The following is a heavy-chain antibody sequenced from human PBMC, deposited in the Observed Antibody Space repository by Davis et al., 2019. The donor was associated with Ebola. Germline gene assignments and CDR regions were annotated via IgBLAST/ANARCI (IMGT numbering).Heavy chain of an antibody. CDR1: GGSISSYY. CDR2: IYYSGST. D-gene: IGHD4-17*01. Sequence: MPSETLSLTCTVSGGSISSYYWSWIRQPPGKGLEWIGYIYYSGSTNYNPSLKSRVTISVDTSKNQFSLKLSSVTAADTAVYYCARRSTGYDAFDIWGQGTMVTVSS. CDR3: ARRSTGYDAFDI. V-gene: IGHV4-59*08. J-gene: IGHJ3*02.